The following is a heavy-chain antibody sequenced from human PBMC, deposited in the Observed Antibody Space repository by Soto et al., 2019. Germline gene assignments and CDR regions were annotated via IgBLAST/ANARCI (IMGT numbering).Heavy chain of an antibody. V-gene: IGHV3-21*01. CDR2: ISSSSSYI. CDR3: ARDYGSGIGGMDV. D-gene: IGHD3-10*01. CDR1: GFTFSSYS. Sequence: EVQLVESGGGLVKPGGSLRLSCAASGFTFSSYSMNWVRQAPGKGLEWVSSISSSSSYIYYADSVKGRFTISRDNAKNSLSLQMNSLSAEDTAVYYCARDYGSGIGGMDVWGQGTTVTVSS. J-gene: IGHJ6*02.